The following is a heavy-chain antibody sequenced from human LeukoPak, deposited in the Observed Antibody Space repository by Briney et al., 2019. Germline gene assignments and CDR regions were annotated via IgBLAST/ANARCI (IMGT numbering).Heavy chain of an antibody. Sequence: GGSLRLSCAASGFTFSSYSMNWVRQAPGKGLEWVSSISSSSSYIYYADSVKGRFAISRDNAKNSLYLQMNSLRAEDTAVYYCARDHMRRQQLVPIDYWGQGTLVTVSS. J-gene: IGHJ4*02. V-gene: IGHV3-21*01. CDR3: ARDHMRRQQLVPIDY. CDR1: GFTFSSYS. D-gene: IGHD6-13*01. CDR2: ISSSSSYI.